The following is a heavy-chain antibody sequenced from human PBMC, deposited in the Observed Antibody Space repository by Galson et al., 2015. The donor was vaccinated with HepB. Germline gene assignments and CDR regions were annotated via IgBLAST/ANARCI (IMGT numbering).Heavy chain of an antibody. CDR1: GFTFSSYW. D-gene: IGHD6-19*01. CDR2: IKQDGSEK. V-gene: IGHV3-7*01. Sequence: LRLSCAASGFTFSSYWMSWVRQAPGKGLEWVANIKQDGSEKYYVDSVKGRFTISRDNAKNSLYLQMNSLRAEDTAVYYCARDNGIAVAANPFDPWGQGTLVTVSS. CDR3: ARDNGIAVAANPFDP. J-gene: IGHJ5*02.